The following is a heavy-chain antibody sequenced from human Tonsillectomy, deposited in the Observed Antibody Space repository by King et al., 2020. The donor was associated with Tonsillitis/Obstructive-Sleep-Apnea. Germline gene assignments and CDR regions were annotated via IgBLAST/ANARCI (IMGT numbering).Heavy chain of an antibody. V-gene: IGHV4-59*01. Sequence: QLQESGPGLVKPSETLSLTCTVSGGSISSYYWSWLRQPPGKGLEWIGYIYYSGSTNYNPSLKSRVTISVDTSKNQFSLKLSSVTAADTAVYYCAATYYDFWSGPNWFDPWGQGTLVTVSS. CDR3: AATYYDFWSGPNWFDP. J-gene: IGHJ5*02. CDR2: IYYSGST. D-gene: IGHD3-3*01. CDR1: GGSISSYY.